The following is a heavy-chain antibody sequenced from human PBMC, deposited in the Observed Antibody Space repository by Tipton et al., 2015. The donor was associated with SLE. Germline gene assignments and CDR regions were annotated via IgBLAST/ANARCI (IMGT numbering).Heavy chain of an antibody. V-gene: IGHV4-59*01. J-gene: IGHJ5*02. CDR1: GGSISSYY. D-gene: IGHD1-14*01. CDR3: ARDRSNNHYYQSPNWFDP. Sequence: TLSLTCTVSGGSISSYYWSWIRQPPGKGLEWIGYIYYSGSTNYNPSLKSRVTISVDTSKNQFSLKLSSVTAADTAVYYCARDRSNNHYYQSPNWFDPWGQGPLVTFSS. CDR2: IYYSGST.